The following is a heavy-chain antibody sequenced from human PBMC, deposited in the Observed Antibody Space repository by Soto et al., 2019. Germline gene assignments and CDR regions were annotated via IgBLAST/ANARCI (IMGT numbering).Heavy chain of an antibody. Sequence: EVQLLESGGGLVQPGGSLRLSCAASGFTFSSYAMSWVRQAPGKGLEWVSGISGSGGTTYYADSVNGRFTISRDNSKNKVYLQMNSLRAEDTAAYYCAKDADYDFWSGYSKRLDYWGQGTLVTVSS. J-gene: IGHJ4*02. CDR3: AKDADYDFWSGYSKRLDY. V-gene: IGHV3-23*01. CDR1: GFTFSSYA. D-gene: IGHD3-3*01. CDR2: ISGSGGTT.